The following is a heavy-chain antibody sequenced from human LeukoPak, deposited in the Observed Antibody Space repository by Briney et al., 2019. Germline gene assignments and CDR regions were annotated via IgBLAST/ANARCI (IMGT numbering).Heavy chain of an antibody. CDR3: ARPSDTAMSYDAFDI. J-gene: IGHJ3*02. Sequence: GESLKISCKGSGSSFTSYWIGWVRQMPGKGLEWMGIIYPGDSDTRYSPSFQGQVTISADKSISTAYLQWSSLKASDTAMYYCARPSDTAMSYDAFDIWGQGTMVTVSS. D-gene: IGHD5-18*01. CDR2: IYPGDSDT. V-gene: IGHV5-51*01. CDR1: GSSFTSYW.